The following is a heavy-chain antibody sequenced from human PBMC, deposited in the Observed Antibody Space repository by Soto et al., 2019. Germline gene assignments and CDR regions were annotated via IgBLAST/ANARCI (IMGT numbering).Heavy chain of an antibody. CDR2: IYYSGST. V-gene: IGHV4-59*08. Sequence: SETLSLTCTVSGCSISSYYWSWIRQPPGKGLEWIGYIYYSGSTNYNPSLKSRVTISVDTSKNQLSLKMSSVTAADMAVFYCARASTVTTRGSRNNWFDPWGQGTLVTVS. CDR3: ARASTVTTRGSRNNWFDP. D-gene: IGHD4-17*01. CDR1: GCSISSYY. J-gene: IGHJ5*02.